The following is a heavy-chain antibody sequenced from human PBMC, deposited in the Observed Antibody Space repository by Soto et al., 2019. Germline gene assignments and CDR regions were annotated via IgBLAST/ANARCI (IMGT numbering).Heavy chain of an antibody. D-gene: IGHD3-22*01. CDR3: ARHEHYYDSSGYFGRIDY. Sequence: GESLKISCKGSGYSFTSYWIGWVRQMPGKGLEWMGIIYPGDSDTRYSPSFQGQVTISADKSISTAYLQWSSLKASDTAMYYCARHEHYYDSSGYFGRIDYWGQGTLVTVSA. CDR2: IYPGDSDT. CDR1: GYSFTSYW. J-gene: IGHJ4*02. V-gene: IGHV5-51*01.